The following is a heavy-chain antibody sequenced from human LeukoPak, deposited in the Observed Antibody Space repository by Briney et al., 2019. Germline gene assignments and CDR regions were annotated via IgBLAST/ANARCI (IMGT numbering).Heavy chain of an antibody. CDR2: IKTDGSST. D-gene: IGHD1-7*01. V-gene: IGHV3-74*01. Sequence: GGSLRLSCAASGFTFSSYWMHWVRQAPGKGLVWVSRIKTDGSSTNYADSVKGRFTISRDNAKNTLYLQMNSLRAEDTAVYYCAGWDYQHEPHFDYWGQGTLVTVSS. J-gene: IGHJ4*02. CDR1: GFTFSSYW. CDR3: AGWDYQHEPHFDY.